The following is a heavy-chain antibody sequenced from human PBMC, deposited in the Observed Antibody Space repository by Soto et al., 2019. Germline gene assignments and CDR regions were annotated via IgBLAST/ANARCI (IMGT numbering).Heavy chain of an antibody. Sequence: SETLSLTCTVPGDSISSADYYWSWIRQTPGKGLEWIGHIFYSGTTYYNPSLKSRLTISVDTSKNHFSLRLTSVTAADTAVYYCARDLWVEPELYYYGMDVWGQGTTVTVSS. CDR1: GDSISSADYY. D-gene: IGHD1-1*01. V-gene: IGHV4-30-4*01. CDR3: ARDLWVEPELYYYGMDV. CDR2: IFYSGTT. J-gene: IGHJ6*02.